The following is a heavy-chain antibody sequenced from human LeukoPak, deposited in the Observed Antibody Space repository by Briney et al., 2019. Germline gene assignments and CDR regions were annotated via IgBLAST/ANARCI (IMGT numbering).Heavy chain of an antibody. D-gene: IGHD3-22*01. CDR3: ARGRRPIYYYDSSGYYVWFDP. J-gene: IGHJ5*02. Sequence: SQTLSLTCTVSGGSISSGGYYWSWIRQHPGKGLEWIGYIYYSGSTNYNPSLKSRVTISVDTSKNQFSLKLSSVTAADTAVYYCARGRRPIYYYDSSGYYVWFDPWGQGTLVTVSS. V-gene: IGHV4-31*03. CDR2: IYYSGST. CDR1: GGSISSGGYY.